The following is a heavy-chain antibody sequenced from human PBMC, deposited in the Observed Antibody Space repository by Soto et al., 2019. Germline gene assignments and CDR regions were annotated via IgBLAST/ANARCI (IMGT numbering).Heavy chain of an antibody. CDR3: ARRTDYYGSGSYYRGLDY. Sequence: QLQLQESGPGLVKPSETLSLTCTVSGGSISSSSYYWGWIRQPPGKGLEWIGSIYYSGSTYYNPSLKSRVTISVDXXKXQXXLKLSSVTAADTAVYYCARRTDYYGSGSYYRGLDYWGQGTLVTVSS. J-gene: IGHJ4*02. V-gene: IGHV4-39*01. CDR1: GGSISSSSYY. CDR2: IYYSGST. D-gene: IGHD3-10*01.